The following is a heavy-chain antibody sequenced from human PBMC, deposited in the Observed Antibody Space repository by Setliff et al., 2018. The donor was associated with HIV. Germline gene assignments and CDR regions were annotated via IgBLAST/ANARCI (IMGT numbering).Heavy chain of an antibody. CDR1: RGSISSSGFY. CDR2: FYYSGST. J-gene: IGHJ5*02. CDR3: ASGVRGGYCSGGSCLTYNWFDP. V-gene: IGHV4-39*07. D-gene: IGHD2-15*01. Sequence: PSETLSLTCTVSRGSISSSGFYWGWIRQPPGKGLEWIGSFYYSGSTFYTPSLKSRVTISVDTSKNQFSLKLSSVTAADTAVYYCASGVRGGYCSGGSCLTYNWFDPWGQRTLVTVSS.